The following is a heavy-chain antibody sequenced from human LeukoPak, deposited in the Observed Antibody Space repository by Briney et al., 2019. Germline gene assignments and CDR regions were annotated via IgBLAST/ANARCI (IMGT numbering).Heavy chain of an antibody. V-gene: IGHV3-30*04. CDR3: ARVKQLDFDY. Sequence: GGSLSLSCAASGFTFSSYAMHWVRQPPGKGLEWVADISYDGSNKYYADSVKGRFTISRDNSKNALYLRMNSRRAEDAALYYVARVKQLDFDYWGQGTLVTVSS. CDR2: ISYDGSNK. D-gene: IGHD6-13*01. CDR1: GFTFSSYA. J-gene: IGHJ4*02.